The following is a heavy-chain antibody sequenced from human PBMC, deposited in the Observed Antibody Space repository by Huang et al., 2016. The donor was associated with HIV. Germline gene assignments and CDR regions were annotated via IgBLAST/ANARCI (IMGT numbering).Heavy chain of an antibody. J-gene: IGHJ3*02. Sequence: EVQLVESGGGLVKPGGCLRLSCAASGFTLSNAWMSWVRQATGKGLEWVGRIKSKTDGGTTEYAAPVKGRFTISRDDSKNTLYLQMNTLKTEDTAVYYCTTDRDYGDYVADAFDIWGQGTMVTVSS. D-gene: IGHD4-17*01. CDR3: TTDRDYGDYVADAFDI. CDR1: GFTLSNAW. CDR2: IKSKTDGGTT. V-gene: IGHV3-15*01.